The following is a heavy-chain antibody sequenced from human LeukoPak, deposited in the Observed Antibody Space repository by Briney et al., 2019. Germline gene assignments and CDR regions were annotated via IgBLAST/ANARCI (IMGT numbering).Heavy chain of an antibody. CDR2: IYYSGST. CDR3: ARGIARFWFDP. Sequence: PSETLSLTCTVSGGSISSSSYYWGWIRQPPGKGLEWIGSIYYSGSTYYNPSLKSRVTISVDTSKNQFSLKLSSVTAADTAVYYCARGIARFWFDPWGQGTLVTVSS. CDR1: GGSISSSSYY. V-gene: IGHV4-39*07. J-gene: IGHJ5*02. D-gene: IGHD2-21*01.